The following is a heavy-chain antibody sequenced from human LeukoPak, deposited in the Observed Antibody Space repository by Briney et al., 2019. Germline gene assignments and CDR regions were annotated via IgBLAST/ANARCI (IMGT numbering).Heavy chain of an antibody. V-gene: IGHV3-74*01. CDR2: IDTDGSDT. CDR3: FLGYCGGGSRYSYDY. J-gene: IGHJ4*02. CDR1: GFTFSRHY. Sequence: GGSLRLSCAASGFTFSRHYIHWVRQAPGKGLVWVSRIDTDGSDTGYADTVKGRFTISRDNARNTLYLQMNSLRAEDTAVYYCFLGYCGGGSRYSYDYWGQGTLVTVSS. D-gene: IGHD2-15*01.